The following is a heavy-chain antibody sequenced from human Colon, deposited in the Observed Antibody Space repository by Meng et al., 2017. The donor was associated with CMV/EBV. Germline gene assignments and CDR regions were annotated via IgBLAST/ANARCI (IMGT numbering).Heavy chain of an antibody. CDR3: ARATKSSCWEVLDY. CDR1: GESFSGYY. J-gene: IGHJ4*01. Sequence: QGQLPAWGEGPLKPSETLSLTCAVYGESFSGYYWTWIRQPPGRGLEWVEESYYTGSTNYSPSLKSRVTISLDTSKNQFSLKLNSVTAADTAVYYCARATKSSCWEVLDYWGHGTLVTVSS. CDR2: SYYTGST. D-gene: IGHD2-2*01. V-gene: IGHV4-34*01.